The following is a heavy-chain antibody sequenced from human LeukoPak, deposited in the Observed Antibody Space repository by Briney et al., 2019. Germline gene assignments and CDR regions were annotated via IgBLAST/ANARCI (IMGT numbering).Heavy chain of an antibody. J-gene: IGHJ6*02. Sequence: PGGSLRLSCAASGFTFSSYSMNWVRQAPGKGLEWVSYISSSSSTIYYADSVKGRFTISRDNAKNSLYLQMNSLRAEDTAVYYCASQYYYGSSGYIIPLDYGMDVWGQGTTVTVSS. CDR2: ISSSSSTI. D-gene: IGHD3-22*01. CDR3: ASQYYYGSSGYIIPLDYGMDV. CDR1: GFTFSSYS. V-gene: IGHV3-48*04.